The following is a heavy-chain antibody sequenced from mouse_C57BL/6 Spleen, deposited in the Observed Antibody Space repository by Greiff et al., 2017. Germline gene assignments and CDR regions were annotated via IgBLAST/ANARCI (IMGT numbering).Heavy chain of an antibody. Sequence: VKLKQSVAELVRPGASVKLSCTASGFNIKNTSMHWVQQRPEQGLEWIGRIDPANGNTKYAPKLQGQATISADTSSNTAYLQLSSLTSEDTAIYYGARCPITTVVATYALDYWGQGTSVTVSS. V-gene: IGHV14-3*01. J-gene: IGHJ4*01. CDR2: IDPANGNT. CDR1: GFNIKNTS. CDR3: ARCPITTVVATYALDY. D-gene: IGHD1-1*01.